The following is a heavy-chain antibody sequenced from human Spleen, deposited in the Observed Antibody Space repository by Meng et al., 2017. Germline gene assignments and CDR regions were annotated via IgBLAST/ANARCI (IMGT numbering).Heavy chain of an antibody. CDR2: IYYSGST. V-gene: IGHV4-39*07. CDR3: ARVHSGSFLRGAFDI. J-gene: IGHJ3*02. CDR1: GGSISSSSYY. D-gene: IGHD1-26*01. Sequence: SETLSLTCPVSGGSISSSSYYWGWTRQPPGKGLEWIGSIYYSGSTYYNPSLKSRVTISVDTSKHQFSLKLRSVTAADTAVYYCARVHSGSFLRGAFDIWGLGTMVTVSS.